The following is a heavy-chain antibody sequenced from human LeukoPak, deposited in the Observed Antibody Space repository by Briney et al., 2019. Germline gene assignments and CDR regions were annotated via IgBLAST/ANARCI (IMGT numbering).Heavy chain of an antibody. CDR3: ARGEWHPFYFDY. CDR1: GFTFSSYA. Sequence: PGGSLRLSCAASGFTFSSYAMHWVRQAPGKGLEWVAVISYDGSNKYYADSVKGRFTISRDNSKNTLYLQMNSLRAEDTAVYYCARGEWHPFYFDYWGQGTLITVSS. V-gene: IGHV3-30*04. J-gene: IGHJ4*02. CDR2: ISYDGSNK. D-gene: IGHD3-3*01.